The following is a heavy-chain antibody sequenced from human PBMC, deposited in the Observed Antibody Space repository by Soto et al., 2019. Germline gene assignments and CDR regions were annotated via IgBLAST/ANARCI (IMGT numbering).Heavy chain of an antibody. V-gene: IGHV5-51*01. D-gene: IGHD3-9*01. CDR3: ARKPHYNILTTFYEDWFDP. Sequence: GASLKISCKGSGCSFTSHWIVWVRQMPGKGLDWMGIIYPGDSDTRYSPSFQGQVTISADKSISTAYLQWSSLEASDTAIYYCARKPHYNILTTFYEDWFDPWGQGTLVTLSS. CDR1: GCSFTSHW. J-gene: IGHJ5*02. CDR2: IYPGDSDT.